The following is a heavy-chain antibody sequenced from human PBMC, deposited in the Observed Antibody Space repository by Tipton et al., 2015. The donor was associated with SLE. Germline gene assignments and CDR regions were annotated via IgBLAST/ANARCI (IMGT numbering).Heavy chain of an antibody. V-gene: IGHV4-59*08. CDR1: GGSISSYS. J-gene: IGHJ6*02. D-gene: IGHD3-10*01. CDR2: IYYSGST. Sequence: TLSLTCTVSGGSISSYSWSWIRQPPGKGLEWIGYIYYSGSTNYNPSLKSRVTISVDTSKNQFSLKLSSVTAADTAVYYCARHNKGDYYGSGSPYYYYYGMDVWGQGTTVTVSS. CDR3: ARHNKGDYYGSGSPYYYYYGMDV.